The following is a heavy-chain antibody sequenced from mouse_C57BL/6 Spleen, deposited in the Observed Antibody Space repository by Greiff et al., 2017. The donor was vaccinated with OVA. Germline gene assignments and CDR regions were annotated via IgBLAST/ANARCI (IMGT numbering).Heavy chain of an antibody. V-gene: IGHV3-6*01. D-gene: IGHD1-1*01. J-gene: IGHJ2*01. CDR3: AREVITTVVATDYFDY. Sequence: ESGPGLVKPSQSLSLTCSVTGYSITSGYYWNWIRQFPGNKLEWMGYISYDGSNNYNPSLKNRISITRDTSKNQFFLKLNSVTTEDTATYYCAREVITTVVATDYFDYWGQGTTLTVSS. CDR1: GYSITSGYY. CDR2: ISYDGSN.